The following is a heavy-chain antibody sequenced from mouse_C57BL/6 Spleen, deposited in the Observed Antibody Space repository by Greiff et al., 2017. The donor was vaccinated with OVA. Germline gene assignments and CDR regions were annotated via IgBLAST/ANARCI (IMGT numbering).Heavy chain of an antibody. Sequence: VQLKQSGPVLVKPGASVKMSCKASGYTFTDYYMNWVKQSHGKSLEWIGVINPYNGGTSYNQKFKGKATLTVDKSSSTAYMELNSLTSEDSAVYYCARFYYGSSYWFAYWGQGTLVTVSA. V-gene: IGHV1-19*01. CDR3: ARFYYGSSYWFAY. J-gene: IGHJ3*01. CDR1: GYTFTDYY. D-gene: IGHD1-1*01. CDR2: INPYNGGT.